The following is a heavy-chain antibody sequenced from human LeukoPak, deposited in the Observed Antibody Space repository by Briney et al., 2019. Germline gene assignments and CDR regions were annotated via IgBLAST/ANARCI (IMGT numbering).Heavy chain of an antibody. Sequence: GGSLRLSCAASGFTVSSNYMSWARQAPGKGLEWVSVIYSGGSTYYADSVKGRFTISRDNSKNTLYLHMNSLRAEDTAVYYCAKDRGVWFGEFGLFDYWGQGTLVTVSS. CDR3: AKDRGVWFGEFGLFDY. J-gene: IGHJ4*02. CDR1: GFTVSSNY. V-gene: IGHV3-53*01. D-gene: IGHD3-10*01. CDR2: IYSGGST.